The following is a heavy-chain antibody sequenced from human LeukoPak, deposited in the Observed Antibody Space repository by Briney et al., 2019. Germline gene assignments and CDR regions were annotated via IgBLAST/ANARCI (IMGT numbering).Heavy chain of an antibody. Sequence: ASVKVSCKASGYTFTGYYMHWVRQAPGQGLEWMGWINPNSGGTNYAQKFQGRVTMTRDTSISTAYMELSRLRSDDTAVYYCATSIAAANNWFGPWGQGTLVTVSS. J-gene: IGHJ5*02. CDR2: INPNSGGT. D-gene: IGHD6-13*01. CDR1: GYTFTGYY. CDR3: ATSIAAANNWFGP. V-gene: IGHV1-2*02.